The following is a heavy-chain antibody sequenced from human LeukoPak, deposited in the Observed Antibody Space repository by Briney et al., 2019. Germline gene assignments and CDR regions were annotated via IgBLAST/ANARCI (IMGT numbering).Heavy chain of an antibody. CDR2: IYCSGST. V-gene: IGHV4-39*07. Sequence: PSETLSLTCTVSGGSISSSSYYWGWIRQPPGKGLEWIGSIYCSGSTYYNPSLKSRVTISVDTSKNQFSLKLSSVTAADTAVYYCARDAEDSSSWYRPYYYYYYMDVWGKGTTVTVSS. CDR3: ARDAEDSSSWYRPYYYYYYMDV. CDR1: GGSISSSSYY. D-gene: IGHD6-13*01. J-gene: IGHJ6*03.